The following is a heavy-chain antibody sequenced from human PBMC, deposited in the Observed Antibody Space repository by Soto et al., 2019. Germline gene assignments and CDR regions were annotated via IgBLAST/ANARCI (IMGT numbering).Heavy chain of an antibody. Sequence: EVQLLESGGGLVQPGGSLRLSCAASGFTFSSYAMSWVRQAPGKGLEWVSAISGSGGSTYYADSVKGRFTISRDNSKNTLYLQMNSLRAEDTAVYYCARDRGAGGGGNYYYLVIPRKFDYWGQGTLVTVSS. V-gene: IGHV3-23*01. J-gene: IGHJ4*02. D-gene: IGHD3-10*01. CDR1: GFTFSSYA. CDR2: ISGSGGST. CDR3: ARDRGAGGGGNYYYLVIPRKFDY.